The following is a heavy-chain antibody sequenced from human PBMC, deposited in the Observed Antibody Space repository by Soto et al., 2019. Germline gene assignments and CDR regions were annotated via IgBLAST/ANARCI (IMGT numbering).Heavy chain of an antibody. CDR3: AKGGGKTIDY. D-gene: IGHD2-15*01. V-gene: IGHV3-74*01. Sequence: GGSLRLSCAASGFTFSNYWMHWVRQAPGKGLVWVSRLNSDGSGTSYADSVKGRFTISRDNAKNTLYLQMNSLRAEDTAVYYCAKGGGKTIDYWGQGTLVTVSS. CDR1: GFTFSNYW. J-gene: IGHJ4*02. CDR2: LNSDGSGT.